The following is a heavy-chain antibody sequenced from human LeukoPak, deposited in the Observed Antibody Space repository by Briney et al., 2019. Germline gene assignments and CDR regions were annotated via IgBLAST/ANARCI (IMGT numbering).Heavy chain of an antibody. D-gene: IGHD3-3*01. CDR1: GFTFSSYA. CDR2: ISYDGSNK. J-gene: IGHJ6*04. Sequence: GRSLRLSCAASGFTFSSYAMHWVRQAPGKGLEWVAVISYDGSNKYYADSVKGRFTISRDNSKNTLYLQMNSLRAEDTAVYYCAGPGVYYDYYYYGRDVWGKGPTVTVSS. CDR3: AGPGVYYDYYYYGRDV. V-gene: IGHV3-30*04.